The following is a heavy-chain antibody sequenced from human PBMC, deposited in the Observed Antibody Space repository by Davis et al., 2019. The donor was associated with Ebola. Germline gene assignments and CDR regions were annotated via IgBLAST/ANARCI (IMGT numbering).Heavy chain of an antibody. D-gene: IGHD3-10*01. J-gene: IGHJ6*02. Sequence: GESLKISCAASGFTFSSYAMSWVRQAPGKGLEWVSAISGSGGSIYYADSVKGRFTISRDNAKNSLYLQMNSLRAEDTAVYYCAREKMVQGPDYYGMDVWGQGTTVTVSS. V-gene: IGHV3-23*01. CDR1: GFTFSSYA. CDR2: ISGSGGSI. CDR3: AREKMVQGPDYYGMDV.